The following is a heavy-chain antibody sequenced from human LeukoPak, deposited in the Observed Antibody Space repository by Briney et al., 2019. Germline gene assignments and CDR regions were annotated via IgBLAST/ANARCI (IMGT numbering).Heavy chain of an antibody. CDR1: GGSISSYY. Sequence: SETLSLTCTVSGGSISSYYWSWIRQPAGKGLEWIGRIYTSGSTNYNPSLKSRVTMSVDTSKNQFSLKLSSVTAADTAVYYCASSILGYCSGGSCYSDYWGQGTLVTVSS. D-gene: IGHD2-15*01. J-gene: IGHJ4*02. V-gene: IGHV4-4*07. CDR2: IYTSGST. CDR3: ASSILGYCSGGSCYSDY.